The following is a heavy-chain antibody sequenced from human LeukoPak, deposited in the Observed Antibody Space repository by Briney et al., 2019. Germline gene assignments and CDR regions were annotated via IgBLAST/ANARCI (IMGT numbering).Heavy chain of an antibody. Sequence: GGSLRLSCAASGFTFSSYEMNWVRQAPGKGLEWVSYISSSGTTTYYAASVKGRFTISRDNSKNTLYLQMNSLRAEDTAVYYCAREATYYYVSSGSTHLLGDAFDIWGQGTMVTVSS. CDR3: AREATYYYVSSGSTHLLGDAFDI. CDR1: GFTFSSYE. J-gene: IGHJ3*02. V-gene: IGHV3-48*03. D-gene: IGHD3-22*01. CDR2: ISSSGTTT.